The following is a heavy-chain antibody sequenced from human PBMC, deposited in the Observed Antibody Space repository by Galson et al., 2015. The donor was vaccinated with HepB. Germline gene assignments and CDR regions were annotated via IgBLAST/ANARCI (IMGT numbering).Heavy chain of an antibody. J-gene: IGHJ4*02. CDR3: VKDDSGVGPYYFDN. CDR1: GFTFSSYA. CDR2: ISYDGSRK. D-gene: IGHD6-25*01. Sequence: SLRLSCAASGFTFSSYAIHWVRQAPGKGLEWAAVISYDGSRKHYADSVKGRFTISRDNSENTVYLQMNTLTFEDTAVYYCVKDDSGVGPYYFDNWGQGTLVAVSS. V-gene: IGHV3-30*04.